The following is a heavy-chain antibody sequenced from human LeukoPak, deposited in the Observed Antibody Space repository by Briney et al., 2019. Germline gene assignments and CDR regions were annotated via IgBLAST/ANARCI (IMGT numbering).Heavy chain of an antibody. V-gene: IGHV4-38-2*02. CDR1: GGSISSGYY. CDR2: IYHSGST. J-gene: IGHJ4*02. D-gene: IGHD6-13*01. Sequence: SETLSLTCTVSGGSISSGYYWGWIRQPPGKGREWIGSIYHSGSTYYNPSLKSRVTISVDTSKNQFSLKLSSVTAADTAVYYCAGSIAAAGKIDYWGQGTLVTVSS. CDR3: AGSIAAAGKIDY.